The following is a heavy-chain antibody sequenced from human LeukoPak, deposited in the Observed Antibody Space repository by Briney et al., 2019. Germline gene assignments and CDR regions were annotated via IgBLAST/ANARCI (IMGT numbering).Heavy chain of an antibody. D-gene: IGHD2-2*01. CDR1: GGSISSGGYY. J-gene: IGHJ4*02. Sequence: SETLSLTCTVSGGSISSGGYYWSWIRQHPGKGLEWIGYIYYSGSTYYNPFLKSRVTISVDTSKNQFSLKLSSVTAADTAVYYCARSFYYCSSTSCLDYWGQGTLVTVSS. V-gene: IGHV4-31*03. CDR3: ARSFYYCSSTSCLDY. CDR2: IYYSGST.